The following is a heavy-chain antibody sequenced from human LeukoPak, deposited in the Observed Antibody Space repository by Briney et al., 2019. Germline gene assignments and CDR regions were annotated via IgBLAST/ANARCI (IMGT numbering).Heavy chain of an antibody. CDR2: INPNSGGT. Sequence: ASVKVSCKASGYTFINYYVHWIRQAPGQGLEWMGWINPNSGGTNYAQKFQGRVTMTRDTSISTAYMELSRLRSDDTAVYYCARSRSLGDAFDIWGQGTMVTVSS. CDR3: ARSRSLGDAFDI. CDR1: GYTFINYY. V-gene: IGHV1-2*02. J-gene: IGHJ3*02.